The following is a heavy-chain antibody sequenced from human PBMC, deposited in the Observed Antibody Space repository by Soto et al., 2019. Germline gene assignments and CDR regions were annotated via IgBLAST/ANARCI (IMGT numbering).Heavy chain of an antibody. CDR2: ISGSGAST. D-gene: IGHD1-26*01. V-gene: IGHV3-23*01. J-gene: IGHJ3*02. CDR3: AKALREWEPLNSAFDI. CDR1: GFTFSSYA. Sequence: GGSLRLSCAASGFTFSSYAMSWVRQAPGKGLEWVSAISGSGASTYYADSVQGRFTISRDNSKNTLYLQMNSLRAEDTAVYSCAKALREWEPLNSAFDIRGQGPTVTVSS.